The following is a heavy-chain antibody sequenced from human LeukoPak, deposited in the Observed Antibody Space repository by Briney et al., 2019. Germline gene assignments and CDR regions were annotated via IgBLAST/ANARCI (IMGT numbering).Heavy chain of an antibody. Sequence: GGSLRLSCAASGFTFSTSAMSWVRQAPGKGPEWVSGISGSGDSTYYVDSVKGRFTISRDNSKSTLYLHMNSLRAEDTAIYCCAKQRSEVPVAASNYWGQGTLVTVSS. CDR3: AKQRSEVPVAASNY. CDR2: ISGSGDST. J-gene: IGHJ4*02. D-gene: IGHD2-2*01. V-gene: IGHV3-23*01. CDR1: GFTFSTSA.